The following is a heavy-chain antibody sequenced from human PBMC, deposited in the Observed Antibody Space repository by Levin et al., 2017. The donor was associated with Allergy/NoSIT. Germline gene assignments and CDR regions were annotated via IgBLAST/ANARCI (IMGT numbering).Heavy chain of an antibody. CDR1: GGSISSYY. J-gene: IGHJ3*02. CDR2: IYYSGST. V-gene: IGHV4-59*01. Sequence: SCTVSGGSISSYYWSWIRQPPGKGLEWIGYIYYSGSTNYNPSLKSRVTISVDTSKNQFSLKLSSVTAADTAVYYCAREMADRDGAFDIWGQGTMVTVSS. D-gene: IGHD5-24*01. CDR3: AREMADRDGAFDI.